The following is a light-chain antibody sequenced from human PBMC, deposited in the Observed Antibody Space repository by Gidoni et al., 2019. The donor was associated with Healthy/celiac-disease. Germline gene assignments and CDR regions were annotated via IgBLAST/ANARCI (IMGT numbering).Light chain of an antibody. J-gene: IGKJ1*01. CDR3: QQRSNWPPRT. CDR1: QSVSSY. CDR2: DAS. Sequence: IVLTQFPATLSLSTGERATLPCRASQSVSSYLAWYQQKHGQAPRHLIYDASNRATSIPARFSGSGSGTDFTLTISSLEPEDFAVYYCQQRSNWPPRTFGQGTKVEIK. V-gene: IGKV3-11*01.